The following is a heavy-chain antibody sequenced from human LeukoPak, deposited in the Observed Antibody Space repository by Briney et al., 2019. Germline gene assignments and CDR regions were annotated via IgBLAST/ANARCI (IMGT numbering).Heavy chain of an antibody. D-gene: IGHD6-13*01. J-gene: IGHJ6*02. Sequence: GALILSCAASGFTFSSYGMHWGRQAPGKGLEWVAVIWSDGSSKHYADSVKGRFTISRDNSKNTLYLQMSSLRAEDTALYYCARGQPPSYYDMDVWGQGTTVTVSS. V-gene: IGHV3-33*01. CDR2: IWSDGSSK. CDR3: ARGQPPSYYDMDV. CDR1: GFTFSSYG.